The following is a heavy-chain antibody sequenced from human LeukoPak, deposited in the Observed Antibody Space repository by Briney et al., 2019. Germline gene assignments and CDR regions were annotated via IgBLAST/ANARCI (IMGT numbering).Heavy chain of an antibody. Sequence: SETLSLTCTVSGGSISSCYWSWIRQPAGKGLEWIGRIYTSGSTNYNPSLKSRVTMSVDTSKNQFSLQLNSVTPEDTAVYYCARNVRLGSGELSFAPFKNWFDPWGQGTLVTVSS. V-gene: IGHV4-4*07. J-gene: IGHJ5*02. CDR2: IYTSGST. CDR1: GGSISSCY. CDR3: ARNVRLGSGELSFAPFKNWFDP. D-gene: IGHD3-16*02.